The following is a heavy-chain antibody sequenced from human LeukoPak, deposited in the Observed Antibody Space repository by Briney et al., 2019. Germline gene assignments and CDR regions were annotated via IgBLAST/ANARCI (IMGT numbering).Heavy chain of an antibody. CDR1: GYTFTSYY. CDR3: AREVRRYFDLLSRRGWFDP. D-gene: IGHD3-9*01. V-gene: IGHV1-46*01. Sequence: ASVTVSCTASGYTFTSYYMHWVRQAPGQGLEWMGIINPSGGSTSYAQKFQGRVTMTRDTSTSTVYMELSSLRSEDTAVYYCAREVRRYFDLLSRRGWFDPWGQGTLVTVSS. CDR2: INPSGGST. J-gene: IGHJ5*02.